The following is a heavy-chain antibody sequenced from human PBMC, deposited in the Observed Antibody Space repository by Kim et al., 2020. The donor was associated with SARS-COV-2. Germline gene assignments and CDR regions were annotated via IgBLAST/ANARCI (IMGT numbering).Heavy chain of an antibody. Sequence: SETLSLTCAVYGGSFSGYYWSWIRQPPGKGLEWIGEINHSGSTNYNPSLKSRVTISVDTSKNQFSLKLSSVTAADTAVYYCARGWAAAGSGDAFDIWGQGTMVTVSS. V-gene: IGHV4-34*01. J-gene: IGHJ3*02. CDR1: GGSFSGYY. D-gene: IGHD6-13*01. CDR2: INHSGST. CDR3: ARGWAAAGSGDAFDI.